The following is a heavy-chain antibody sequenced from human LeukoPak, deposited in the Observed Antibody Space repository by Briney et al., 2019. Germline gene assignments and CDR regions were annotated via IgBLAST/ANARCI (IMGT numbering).Heavy chain of an antibody. CDR2: IYYTGSS. CDR1: GGSVSDYY. Sequence: NPSETLSLTCTVSGGSVSDYYWSWIRQSPGKGLEWIGYIYYTGSSSYNPSLRSRVTISADTSKNQFSLKLSSVTAADTAVYYCASRKLGNDYWGQGTLVTVSS. J-gene: IGHJ4*01. V-gene: IGHV4-59*02. CDR3: ASRKLGNDY. D-gene: IGHD7-27*01.